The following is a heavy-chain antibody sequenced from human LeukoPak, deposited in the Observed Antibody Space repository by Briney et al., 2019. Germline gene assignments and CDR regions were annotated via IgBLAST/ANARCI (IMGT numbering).Heavy chain of an antibody. CDR1: GGTFSSYA. Sequence: SVKVSCKASGGTFSSYAISWVRQAPGQGLEWMGGIIPIFGTANYAQKFQGRVTITADKSTSTAYMELSSLRSDDTAVYYCARDSRRITIFGVAKVFDYWGQGTLVTVSS. V-gene: IGHV1-69*06. D-gene: IGHD3-3*01. J-gene: IGHJ4*02. CDR2: IIPIFGTA. CDR3: ARDSRRITIFGVAKVFDY.